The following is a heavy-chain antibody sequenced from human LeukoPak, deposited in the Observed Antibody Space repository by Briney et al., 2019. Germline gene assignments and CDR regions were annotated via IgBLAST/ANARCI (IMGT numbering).Heavy chain of an antibody. CDR2: IKQDGSKK. Sequence: GGSLRLSCVASGSPFSSYWMTWVRQAPGKGLEWVANIKQDGSKKSYVDSVKGRFTISRDNSKNSLYLQMNSLRAEDTAIYYCTRVGYIDEGIDYWGQGTLVTVSS. V-gene: IGHV3-7*04. CDR3: TRVGYIDEGIDY. CDR1: GSPFSSYW. D-gene: IGHD5-24*01. J-gene: IGHJ4*02.